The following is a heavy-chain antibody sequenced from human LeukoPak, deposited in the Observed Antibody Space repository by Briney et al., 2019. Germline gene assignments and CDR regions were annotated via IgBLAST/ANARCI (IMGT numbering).Heavy chain of an antibody. CDR3: AKNYGSGSSVKYYYYMDV. CDR2: ISSSSSYI. D-gene: IGHD3-10*01. V-gene: IGHV3-21*04. J-gene: IGHJ6*03. CDR1: GITFNSYT. Sequence: GGSLRLSCAASGITFNSYTMNWVRQAPGKGLEWVLSISSSSSYIYYAASVKGRFTISRDNAKNSLYLQMNRLRAEDSAVYYCAKNYGSGSSVKYYYYMDVWGKGTTVTVSS.